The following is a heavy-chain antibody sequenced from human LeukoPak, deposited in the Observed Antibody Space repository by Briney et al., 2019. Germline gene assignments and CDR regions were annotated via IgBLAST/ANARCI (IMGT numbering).Heavy chain of an antibody. Sequence: GESLKISCKGSGYSFTSYWIGWVRQMPGKGLEWMGIIYPGDSDTRYSPSFPGQVTISADKSISTAYLQWSSLKASDTAMYYCARHVSVGGEYSSSSPNYYYYYMDVWGKGTTVTVSS. CDR3: ARHVSVGGEYSSSSPNYYYYYMDV. CDR2: IYPGDSDT. V-gene: IGHV5-51*01. D-gene: IGHD6-6*01. CDR1: GYSFTSYW. J-gene: IGHJ6*03.